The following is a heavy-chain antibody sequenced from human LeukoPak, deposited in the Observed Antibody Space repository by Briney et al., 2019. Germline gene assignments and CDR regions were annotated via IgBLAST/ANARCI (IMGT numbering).Heavy chain of an antibody. CDR3: ARSGYDYSYYYYMDV. V-gene: IGHV4-59*01. Sequence: SETLSLTCTVSGGSISSYYWSWIRQPPGKGLEWIGYIYYSGSTNYNPSLKSRVTISVDTSKNQFSLKLSSVTAADTAVYYCARSGYDYSYYYYMDVWGKGTTVTVSS. J-gene: IGHJ6*03. CDR2: IYYSGST. D-gene: IGHD5-12*01. CDR1: GGSISSYY.